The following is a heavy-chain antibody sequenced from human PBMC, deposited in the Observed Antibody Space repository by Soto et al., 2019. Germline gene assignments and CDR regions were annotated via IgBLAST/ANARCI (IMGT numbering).Heavy chain of an antibody. V-gene: IGHV3-23*01. CDR2: ISGSGGGT. J-gene: IGHJ4*02. CDR1: GFTFSSYA. D-gene: IGHD6-19*01. CDR3: AKDGHRSGWYYFDY. Sequence: EVQLLESGGDLVQPGGSLRLSCAASGFTFSSYAMTWVRQAPGKGLEWVSGISGSGGGTYYADSVKGRFTISRDNSKNTLYLQMTSLRAEDTAVYYCAKDGHRSGWYYFDYWGQGTLGTVSS.